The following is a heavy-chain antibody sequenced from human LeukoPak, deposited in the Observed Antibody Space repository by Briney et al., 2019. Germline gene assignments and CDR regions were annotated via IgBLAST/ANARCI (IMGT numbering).Heavy chain of an antibody. CDR1: GFTVSSNY. V-gene: IGHV3-53*01. CDR2: IYSGGDT. CDR3: ARHQGISYYYGMDV. J-gene: IGHJ6*02. Sequence: GGSLRLSCAASGFTVSSNYMSWVRQAPGKGLEWVSVIYSGGDTYYADSVKGRFTISRDNSKDTLYLQMSTLRVEDTAVYYCARHQGISYYYGMDVWGQGTTVTVSS.